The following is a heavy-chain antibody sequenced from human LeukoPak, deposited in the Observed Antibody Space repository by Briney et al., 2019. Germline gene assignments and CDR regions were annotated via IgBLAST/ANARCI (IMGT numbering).Heavy chain of an antibody. Sequence: SETLSLTCTVSDGSISSYYWSWIRQPAGKGLEWIGRLYSSGSTNYNPSLKSRVTMSVDTSKNQFSLKLSSVTAADTAVYYCACSSSGWFWNYWGQGTLVTVSS. CDR1: DGSISSYY. CDR3: ACSSSGWFWNY. D-gene: IGHD6-19*01. V-gene: IGHV4-4*07. CDR2: LYSSGST. J-gene: IGHJ4*02.